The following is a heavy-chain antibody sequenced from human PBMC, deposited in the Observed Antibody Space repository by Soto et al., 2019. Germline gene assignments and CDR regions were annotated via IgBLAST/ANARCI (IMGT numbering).Heavy chain of an antibody. V-gene: IGHV3-48*02. Sequence: GGSLRLSCEGSGFTFSAYAMNWVRQAPGKGLESVSYISSRSDTLYYADSVKGRFTISRDNAKNSVYLQVNNLRDEDTAVYYCARDWDIVILSVPIPNYNYGMDVWGQGTTVTVSS. CDR3: ARDWDIVILSVPIPNYNYGMDV. CDR1: GFTFSAYA. J-gene: IGHJ6*02. D-gene: IGHD2-15*01. CDR2: ISSRSDTL.